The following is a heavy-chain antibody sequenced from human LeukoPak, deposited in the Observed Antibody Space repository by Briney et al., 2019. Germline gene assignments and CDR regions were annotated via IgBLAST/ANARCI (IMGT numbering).Heavy chain of an antibody. Sequence: GASVKVSCKASGYTFTSYDINWVRQAPGKGLEWMGGFDPEDGETIYAQKFQGRVTMTRDTSTSTVYMELSSLRSEDTAVYYCARNWGLDIYYMDVWGKGTTVTVSS. CDR1: GYTFTSYD. J-gene: IGHJ6*03. CDR2: FDPEDGET. D-gene: IGHD7-27*01. V-gene: IGHV1-8*01. CDR3: ARNWGLDIYYMDV.